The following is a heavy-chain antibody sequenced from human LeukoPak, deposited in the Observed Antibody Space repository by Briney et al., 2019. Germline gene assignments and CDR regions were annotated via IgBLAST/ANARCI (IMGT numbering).Heavy chain of an antibody. Sequence: SETLSLTCTVSGGSISSYYWDWIRQPAGKGLEWIGRIYTSGSTNYNPSLKSRVTISVDKSKNQFSLKLSSVTAADTAVYYCARDLADYYYDSSGYYFYAFDIWGQGTMVTVSS. J-gene: IGHJ3*02. CDR2: IYTSGST. V-gene: IGHV4-4*07. CDR1: GGSISSYY. D-gene: IGHD3-22*01. CDR3: ARDLADYYYDSSGYYFYAFDI.